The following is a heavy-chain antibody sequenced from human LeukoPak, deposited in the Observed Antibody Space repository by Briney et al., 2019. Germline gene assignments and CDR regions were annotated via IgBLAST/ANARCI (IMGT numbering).Heavy chain of an antibody. D-gene: IGHD6-6*01. Sequence: NSSETLSLTCTVSGGSISSYYWSWIRQPPGKGLEWIGYIYYSGSTNYNPSLKSRVTISVDTSKNQFSLKLSSVTAADTAVYYCARRSSSYYYYYYMDVWGKGTTVTVSS. CDR1: GGSISSYY. J-gene: IGHJ6*03. CDR2: IYYSGST. V-gene: IGHV4-59*01. CDR3: ARRSSSYYYYYYMDV.